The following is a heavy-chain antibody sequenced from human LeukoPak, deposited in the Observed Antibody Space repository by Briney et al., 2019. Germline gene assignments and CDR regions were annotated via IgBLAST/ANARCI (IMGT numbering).Heavy chain of an antibody. V-gene: IGHV3-53*01. CDR3: ARELGGSRNY. CDR2: IYGSGST. CDR1: GFTVSTNY. J-gene: IGHJ4*02. D-gene: IGHD2-15*01. Sequence: GGSLRLSCAASGFTVSTNYMSWVRQAPGKWLEWVSIIYGSGSTYYADSVKGRFTISRDNSKNTLYLQMNSLRAEDTAIYYCARELGGSRNYWGQGTLVTVSS.